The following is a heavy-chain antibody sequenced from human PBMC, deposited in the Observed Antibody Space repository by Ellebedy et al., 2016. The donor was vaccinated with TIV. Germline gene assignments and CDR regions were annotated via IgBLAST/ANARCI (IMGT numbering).Heavy chain of an antibody. CDR2: IDNDGSTN. J-gene: IGHJ5*02. CDR3: VRDRPHNWFDP. CDR1: GFTFSNHW. Sequence: GESLKISCEGSGFTFSNHWMHWVRQAPGTGLGWVSGIDNDGSTNRYADSVRVRFTVSRDNAKNMLFLQMNSLRVEDTAMYYCVRDRPHNWFDPWGHGTLVTVSS. V-gene: IGHV3-74*01.